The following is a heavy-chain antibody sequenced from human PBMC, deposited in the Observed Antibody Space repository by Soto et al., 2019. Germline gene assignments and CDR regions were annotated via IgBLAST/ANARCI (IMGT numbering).Heavy chain of an antibody. CDR2: IKSKTDGGTT. J-gene: IGHJ6*02. D-gene: IGHD4-17*01. Sequence: EVQLVESGGGLVKPGGSLRLSCAASGFTFSNAWMNWVRQAPGKGLEWVGRIKSKTDGGTTDYAAPVKGRFTISRDDSKNTLYLQMNSLKTEDTAVYYCTTDKPRGDSTDYYGMDVWGQGTTVTVSS. CDR1: GFTFSNAW. V-gene: IGHV3-15*07. CDR3: TTDKPRGDSTDYYGMDV.